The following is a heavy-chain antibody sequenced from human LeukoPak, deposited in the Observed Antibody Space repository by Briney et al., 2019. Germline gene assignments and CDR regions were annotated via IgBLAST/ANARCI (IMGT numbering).Heavy chain of an antibody. D-gene: IGHD5-12*01. CDR1: GFTFSSYE. CDR3: ARDKGVATTPKPFDY. Sequence: GGSLRLSCPASGFTFSSYEMNWVRQAPGKGREWVSSISSSSSYIYYADSVKGRFTISRDNAKNSLYLQMNSLRAEDTAVYYCARDKGVATTPKPFDYWGQGTLVTVSS. CDR2: ISSSSSYI. V-gene: IGHV3-21*01. J-gene: IGHJ4*02.